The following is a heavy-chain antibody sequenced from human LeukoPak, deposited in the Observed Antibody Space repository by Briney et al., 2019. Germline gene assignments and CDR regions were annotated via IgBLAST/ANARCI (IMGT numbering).Heavy chain of an antibody. J-gene: IGHJ4*02. V-gene: IGHV4-59*01. CDR2: IYYSGST. Sequence: SETLSLTCTVSGGSISSYYWSWIRQPPGKGLEWIGYIYYSGSTNYNPSLKSRVTISVDTSKNQFSLKLSSVTAADTAVYYCARRDGYNLPFDYRGQGTLVTVSS. D-gene: IGHD5-24*01. CDR3: ARRDGYNLPFDY. CDR1: GGSISSYY.